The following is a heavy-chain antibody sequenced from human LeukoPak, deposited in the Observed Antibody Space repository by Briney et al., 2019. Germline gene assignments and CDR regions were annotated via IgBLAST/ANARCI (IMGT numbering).Heavy chain of an antibody. V-gene: IGHV4-39*07. CDR2: MDYSGST. CDR1: GGSISSSSYY. CDR3: ARSGSGSYNYFDY. J-gene: IGHJ4*02. D-gene: IGHD3-10*01. Sequence: PSETLSLTCTVSGGSISSSSYYWGWIRQPPGKGLEWIGSMDYSGSTYYNPSLKSRVTISVDTSKNQFSLKLSSVTAADTAVYYCARSGSGSYNYFDYWGQGTLVTVSS.